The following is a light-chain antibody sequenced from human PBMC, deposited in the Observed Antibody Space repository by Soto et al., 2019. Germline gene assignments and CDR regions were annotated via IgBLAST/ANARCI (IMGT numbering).Light chain of an antibody. CDR1: QSVSSS. CDR3: QQYNNWPPFT. CDR2: GAS. Sequence: EIVMTQSPATLSVSPGERVTVSCRASQSVSSSLAWYQQKPGQAPRLLIYGASTKATGIPARFSGSGSGTEFTLTISSLQSEDFAVYYCQQYNNWPPFTFGHGTKVDIK. V-gene: IGKV3-15*01. J-gene: IGKJ3*01.